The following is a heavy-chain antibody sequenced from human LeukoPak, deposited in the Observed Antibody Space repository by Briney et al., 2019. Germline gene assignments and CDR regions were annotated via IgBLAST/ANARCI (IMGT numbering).Heavy chain of an antibody. D-gene: IGHD6-13*01. J-gene: IGHJ4*02. CDR3: ARDMIAAAGRGGGFDY. CDR1: GFTVSSNY. CDR2: IYSGGST. Sequence: GGSVRLSCGASGFTVSSNYMSWVPQAPGKGLEWVSVIYSGGSTYYADSVKGRFTISRDNSKNTLYLQMNSLRAEDTAVYYCARDMIAAAGRGGGFDYWGQGTLVTVSS. V-gene: IGHV3-66*01.